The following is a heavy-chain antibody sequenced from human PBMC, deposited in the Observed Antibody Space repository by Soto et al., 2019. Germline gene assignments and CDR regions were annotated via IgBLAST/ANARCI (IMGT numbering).Heavy chain of an antibody. V-gene: IGHV4-61*03. CDR3: ANRVPASFFNY. CDR2: ISYSGSA. CDR1: GDSVSGANYY. Sequence: QVQLQESGPGLVKPSETLSLTCTVSGDSVSGANYYWSWIRQPPGKGLEWIGYISYSGSAHYNPSLKGRVTIALDTSKNHFSLRLNSVTAADTAVYFCANRVPASFFNYWGQGALVTVSS. J-gene: IGHJ4*02. D-gene: IGHD2-21*02.